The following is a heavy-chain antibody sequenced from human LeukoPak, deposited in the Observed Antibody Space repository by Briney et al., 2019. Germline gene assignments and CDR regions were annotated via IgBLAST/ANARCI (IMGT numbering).Heavy chain of an antibody. Sequence: GGSLRLSCAASGFTFSSYAMGWVRQAPGKGLEWVSAISGRDSSTYYADSVKGRFTISRADSKHTLYLQMNRLRAEDTALYYCARVGPPSVVTMTFDFWGQGTLVTVSS. CDR1: GFTFSSYA. CDR3: ARVGPPSVVTMTFDF. J-gene: IGHJ4*02. CDR2: ISGRDSST. V-gene: IGHV3-23*01. D-gene: IGHD2-2*01.